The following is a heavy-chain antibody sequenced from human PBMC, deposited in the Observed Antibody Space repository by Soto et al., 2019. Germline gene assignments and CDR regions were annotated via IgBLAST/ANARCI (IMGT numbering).Heavy chain of an antibody. V-gene: IGHV3-23*01. D-gene: IGHD4-4*01. CDR1: GFSFSSYA. CDR3: AKEDYSSSLYYFDH. CDR2: ISASSGAT. Sequence: EVQLLESGGDLVRPGGSLRLSCAASGFSFSSYAMSWVRQTPGKGLDWVSSISASSGATYHADSVEGRFTISRDNSKNTLYLQMSSLRAEDTAVYYCAKEDYSSSLYYFDHWGQGTLVTVSS. J-gene: IGHJ4*02.